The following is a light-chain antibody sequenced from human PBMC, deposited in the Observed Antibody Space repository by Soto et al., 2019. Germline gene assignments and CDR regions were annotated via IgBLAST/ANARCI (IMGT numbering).Light chain of an antibody. J-gene: IGLJ3*02. CDR2: EVS. V-gene: IGLV2-14*01. Sequence: QSVLTQPASVSGSPGQSITISCTGTSSDVGGYNYVSWYQQHPGKAPKLMIYEVSNRPSGLSNRFSGSKSGSTASLTISGVQAEDEADYYCTSYTSSTSGVFGGGTKLTVL. CDR1: SSDVGGYNY. CDR3: TSYTSSTSGV.